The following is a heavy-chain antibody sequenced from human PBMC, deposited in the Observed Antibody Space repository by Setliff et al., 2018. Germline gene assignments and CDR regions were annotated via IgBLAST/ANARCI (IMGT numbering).Heavy chain of an antibody. Sequence: ASVKVSCKASGYTFTGYYMHWVRQAPGQGLEWMGWINTNTGNPTYAQGFTGRFVSSLDTSVSTAYLQISSLKAEDTAVYYCARGGDSGSYFLANHDAFDIWGQGTMVTVSS. CDR3: ARGGDSGSYFLANHDAFDI. V-gene: IGHV7-4-1*02. CDR2: INTNTGNP. CDR1: GYTFTGYY. D-gene: IGHD1-26*01. J-gene: IGHJ3*02.